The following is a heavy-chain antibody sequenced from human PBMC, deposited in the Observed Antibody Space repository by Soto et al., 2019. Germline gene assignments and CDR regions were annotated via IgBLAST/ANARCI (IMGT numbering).Heavy chain of an antibody. CDR1: GVSINSNNYY. CDR3: ARHVWGGALDY. V-gene: IGHV4-39*01. J-gene: IGHJ4*02. Sequence: QLQLQESGPGLVKPSETLSLTCTVSGVSINSNNYYWAWIRQPPGKGLEWIVSIYYSGNTYYNPSLKSRVTVSVDTSKKQVSLKLSSVTAADTAVYYCARHVWGGALDYWGQGTLVSVSS. D-gene: IGHD2-8*01. CDR2: IYYSGNT.